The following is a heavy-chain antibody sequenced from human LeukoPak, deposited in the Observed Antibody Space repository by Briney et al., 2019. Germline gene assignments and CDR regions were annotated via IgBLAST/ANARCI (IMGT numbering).Heavy chain of an antibody. D-gene: IGHD3-9*01. CDR1: GFTFSSYE. CDR3: AKDSHLRYFDWLLWEYYFDY. CDR2: ISSSGSTI. V-gene: IGHV3-48*03. Sequence: GGSLRLPCAASGFTFSSYEMNWVRQAPGKGLEWVSYISSSGSTIYYADSLKGRFTISRDNAKNSLYLQMNSLRAEDTAVYYCAKDSHLRYFDWLLWEYYFDYWGQGTLVTVSS. J-gene: IGHJ4*02.